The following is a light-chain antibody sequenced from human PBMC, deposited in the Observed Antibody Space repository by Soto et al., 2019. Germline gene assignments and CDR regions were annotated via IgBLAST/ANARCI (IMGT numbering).Light chain of an antibody. J-gene: IGLJ1*01. CDR3: CSYAGSRV. CDR1: RSDVGSYNL. Sequence: QSALTQPASVSGSPGQSITISCTGTRSDVGSYNLVSWYQQHPGKAPKLMIYEGSKRPSGVSNRFSGSKSGNTASLTISGFQAEDEADYYCCSYAGSRVFGTGTKLTVL. V-gene: IGLV2-23*01. CDR2: EGS.